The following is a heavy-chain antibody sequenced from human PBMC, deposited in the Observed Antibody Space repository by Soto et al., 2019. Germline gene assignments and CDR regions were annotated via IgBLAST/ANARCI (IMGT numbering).Heavy chain of an antibody. CDR1: GFTVSSNY. D-gene: IGHD3-3*01. CDR3: ARIATAGSGYRTLDY. CDR2: IYSGGST. J-gene: IGHJ4*02. V-gene: IGHV3-53*04. Sequence: GGSLRLSCAASGFTVSSNYMSWVRQAPGKGLEWVSVIYSGGSTYYADSVKGRFTISRHNSKNTLYLQMNSLRAEDTAVYYCARIATAGSGYRTLDYWGQGTLVTVSS.